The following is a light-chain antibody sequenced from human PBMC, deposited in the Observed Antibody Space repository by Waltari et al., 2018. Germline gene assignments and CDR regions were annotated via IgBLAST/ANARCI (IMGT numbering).Light chain of an antibody. Sequence: QSVLTQPASVSGSPGQSITISCTGTNSVIGSYSYVSWYQQYPGKAPKLIIYDLTERPSGVSTRFSGSKSGNTASLTISGRQADDEADYFCSSYTGRGTVIFGRGTMVTVL. CDR1: NSVIGSYSY. CDR3: SSYTGRGTVI. J-gene: IGLJ2*01. V-gene: IGLV2-14*01. CDR2: DLT.